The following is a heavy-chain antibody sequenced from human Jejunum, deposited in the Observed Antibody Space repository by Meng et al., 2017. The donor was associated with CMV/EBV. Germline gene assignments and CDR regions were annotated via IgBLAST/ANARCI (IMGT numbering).Heavy chain of an antibody. D-gene: IGHD5-18*01. J-gene: IGHJ6*02. CDR2: ISYDGSNK. Sequence: HWVRQAAGKGLGWVAVISYDGSNKYYADSVKGRFTVSRDNSENTLYLQMNSLRAEDTAVYYCARVTRGYSYGWLGDYYYYYGMDVWGQGTTVTVSS. V-gene: IGHV3-30-3*01. CDR3: ARVTRGYSYGWLGDYYYYYGMDV.